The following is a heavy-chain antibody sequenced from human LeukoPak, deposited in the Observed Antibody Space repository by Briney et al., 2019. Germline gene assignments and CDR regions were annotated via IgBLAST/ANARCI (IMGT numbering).Heavy chain of an antibody. Sequence: GGSLRLSCAASGFTFSTYGMSWVRQAPGKGLEWVSAISGNGGCTYYADSVKGRFTISRDNSKSTLSLQMNSLRAEDTAVYYCAKDLHWGFDYWGQGTLVTVSS. CDR1: GFTFSTYG. D-gene: IGHD7-27*01. V-gene: IGHV3-23*01. J-gene: IGHJ4*02. CDR3: AKDLHWGFDY. CDR2: ISGNGGCT.